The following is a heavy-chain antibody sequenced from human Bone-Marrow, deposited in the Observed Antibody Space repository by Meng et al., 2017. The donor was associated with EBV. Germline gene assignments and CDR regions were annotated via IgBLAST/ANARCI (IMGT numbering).Heavy chain of an antibody. J-gene: IGHJ4*02. CDR3: ASYTTYYDFWSGYYHPDY. Sequence: EVQLVESXXGLVQPGGSRRLSCAASGFTFSSYWMHWVRQAPGKGLVWVSRINSDGSSTSYADSVKGRFTISRDNAKNTLYLQMNSLRAEDTAVYYCASYTTYYDFWSGYYHPDYWGQGTLVTVSS. V-gene: IGHV3-74*01. CDR1: GFTFSSYW. CDR2: INSDGSST. D-gene: IGHD3-3*01.